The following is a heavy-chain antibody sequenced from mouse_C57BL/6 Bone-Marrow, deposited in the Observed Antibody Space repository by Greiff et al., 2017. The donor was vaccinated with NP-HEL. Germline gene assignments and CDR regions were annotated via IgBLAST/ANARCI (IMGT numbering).Heavy chain of an antibody. J-gene: IGHJ2*01. CDR2: IYPGSGST. CDR1: GYTFTSYW. D-gene: IGHD2-12*01. CDR3: ASPFYARYYFDY. Sequence: QVQLQQPGAELVKPGASVKMSCKASGYTFTSYWITWVKQRPGQGLEWIGDIYPGSGSTNYNEKFKSKATLTVDTSSSTAYMQLSSLTSEDSAVYYCASPFYARYYFDYWGQGTTLTVSS. V-gene: IGHV1-55*01.